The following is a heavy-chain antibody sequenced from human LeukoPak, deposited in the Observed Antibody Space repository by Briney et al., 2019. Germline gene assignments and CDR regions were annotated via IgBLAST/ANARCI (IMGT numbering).Heavy chain of an antibody. J-gene: IGHJ4*02. CDR1: GFTFSSYW. CDR3: ARDSDWAFHY. D-gene: IGHD2-21*02. V-gene: IGHV3-48*02. CDR2: INHNGETI. Sequence: GGSLRLSCAASGFTFSSYWMSWVRQAPGKGLEWVSYINHNGETIYYADSVKGRFTISRDNGKNSLYLQMDSLRDEDTAVYYCARDSDWAFHYWGQGTRVTVSS.